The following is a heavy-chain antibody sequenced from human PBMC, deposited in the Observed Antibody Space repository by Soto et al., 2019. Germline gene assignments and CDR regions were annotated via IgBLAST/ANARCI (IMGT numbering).Heavy chain of an antibody. V-gene: IGHV5-51*01. CDR1: GYSFTNYW. CDR2: IWPGDSDT. Sequence: GESLKISCKGSGYSFTNYWIGWVLQTPWRGLEWMGIIWPGDSDTRYSPSFQGQVTMSVDKSIDTAYLQWSRLKASDTAMYYCTRHSGLESSGHYNYWGQGTLVTVSS. CDR3: TRHSGLESSGHYNY. J-gene: IGHJ4*02. D-gene: IGHD3-22*01.